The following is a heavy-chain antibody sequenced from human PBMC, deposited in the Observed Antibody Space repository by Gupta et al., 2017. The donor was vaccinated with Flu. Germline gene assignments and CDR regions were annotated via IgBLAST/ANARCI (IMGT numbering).Heavy chain of an antibody. CDR3: ASGDCSSTSCYTAGRYYYGMDV. Sequence: GIINPSGGSTSYAQKFQGRVSMTRDTSTSTVYMELSSLRSEDTAVYYCASGDCSSTSCYTAGRYYYGMDVWGQGTTVTVSS. CDR2: INPSGGST. V-gene: IGHV1-46*01. D-gene: IGHD2-2*02. J-gene: IGHJ6*02.